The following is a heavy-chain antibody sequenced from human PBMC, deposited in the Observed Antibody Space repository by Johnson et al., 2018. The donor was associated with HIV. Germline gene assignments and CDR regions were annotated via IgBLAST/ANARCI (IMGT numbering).Heavy chain of an antibody. CDR1: GFTFSSYT. Sequence: VQLVESGGGVVQPGRSLRLSCVASGFTFSSYTMHWVRQAPGKGLEYVANVNQDGSAKFYVDSVKGRFTISRDNAKNSLYLQMNSLRDEDTALYYCAKDMGRYSGSYGNYDAFDIWGQGTMVTVSS. J-gene: IGHJ3*02. V-gene: IGHV3-7*03. CDR3: AKDMGRYSGSYGNYDAFDI. CDR2: VNQDGSAK. D-gene: IGHD1-26*01.